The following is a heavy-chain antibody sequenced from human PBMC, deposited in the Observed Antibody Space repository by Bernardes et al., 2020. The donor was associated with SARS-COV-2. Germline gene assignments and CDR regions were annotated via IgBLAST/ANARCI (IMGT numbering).Heavy chain of an antibody. CDR3: AREGTIYSTHYYYYGMDV. J-gene: IGHJ6*02. CDR2: IIPILGIA. V-gene: IGHV1-69*04. CDR1: GGTFSSYA. D-gene: IGHD4-4*01. Sequence: SVKVSCKASGGTFSSYAISWVRQAPGQGLEWMGRIIPILGIANYAQKFQGRVTITADKSTSTAYMELSSLRSEDTAVYYCAREGTIYSTHYYYYGMDVWGQGTTVTVSS.